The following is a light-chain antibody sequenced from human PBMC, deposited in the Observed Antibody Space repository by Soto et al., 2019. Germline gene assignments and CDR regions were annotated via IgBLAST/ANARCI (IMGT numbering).Light chain of an antibody. V-gene: IGLV2-23*01. CDR2: EAS. Sequence: QSALTQPASASGSPGQSITISCTGTTIDVGSYSLVSWYQHHPGKAPQLMIYEASKRPSGVSNRFSGSKSGNTASLTISGLQAEDEADYYCYSYGGSYYVFGTGTKVTVL. J-gene: IGLJ1*01. CDR1: TIDVGSYSL. CDR3: YSYGGSYYV.